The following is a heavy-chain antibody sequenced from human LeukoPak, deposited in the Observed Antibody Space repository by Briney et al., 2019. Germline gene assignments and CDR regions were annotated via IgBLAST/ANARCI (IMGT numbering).Heavy chain of an antibody. CDR3: ARGLSDYGSGSYKLGGYYFDY. CDR1: GFTFSSYA. J-gene: IGHJ4*02. V-gene: IGHV3-23*01. Sequence: GGSLRLSCAASGFTFSSYAMSWVRQAPGKGLEWVSAISGSGGSTYYADSAKGRFTISRDNSKNTLYLQMNSLRAEDTAVYYCARGLSDYGSGSYKLGGYYFDYWGQGTLVTVSS. CDR2: ISGSGGST. D-gene: IGHD3-10*01.